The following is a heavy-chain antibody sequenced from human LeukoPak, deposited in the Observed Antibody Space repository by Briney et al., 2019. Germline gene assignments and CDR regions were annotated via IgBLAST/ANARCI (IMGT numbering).Heavy chain of an antibody. CDR1: GYTFTGYY. CDR2: INPSGGST. D-gene: IGHD6-13*01. Sequence: ASVKVSCKASGYTFTGYYMHWVRQAPGQGLEWMGIINPSGGSTSYAQKFQGRVTMTRDMSTSTVYMDLRSLRSDDPAVYYCARDLRRGSSSWYVSGGDYWGQGTLVTVSS. V-gene: IGHV1-46*01. J-gene: IGHJ4*02. CDR3: ARDLRRGSSSWYVSGGDY.